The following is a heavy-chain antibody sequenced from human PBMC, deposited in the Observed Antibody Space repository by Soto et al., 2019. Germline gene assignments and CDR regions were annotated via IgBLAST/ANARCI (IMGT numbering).Heavy chain of an antibody. CDR3: ARSLDIVVVVAPLDV. D-gene: IGHD2-15*01. J-gene: IGHJ6*02. CDR1: GFTFDDYA. Sequence: SLRLSCAASGFTFDDYAMHWVRQAPGKGLEWVSGISWNSGSIGYADSVKGRFTISRDNAKNSLYLQMNSLRAEDTALYYCARSLDIVVVVAPLDVWGQGTTVTVSS. V-gene: IGHV3-9*01. CDR2: ISWNSGSI.